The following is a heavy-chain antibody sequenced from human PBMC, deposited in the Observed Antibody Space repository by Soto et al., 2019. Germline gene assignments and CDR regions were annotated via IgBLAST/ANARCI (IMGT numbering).Heavy chain of an antibody. CDR2: ISSSSSYI. CDR3: ARDIAVAAPDGFDP. Sequence: EVQLVESGGGLVKPGGSLRLSCAASGFTFSSYSMNWVRQAPGKGLEWVSSISSSSSYIYYADSVKGRFTISRDNAKNSLYLQMNSLRAEDTAVYYCARDIAVAAPDGFDPWGQGTLVTVSS. D-gene: IGHD6-19*01. J-gene: IGHJ5*02. CDR1: GFTFSSYS. V-gene: IGHV3-21*01.